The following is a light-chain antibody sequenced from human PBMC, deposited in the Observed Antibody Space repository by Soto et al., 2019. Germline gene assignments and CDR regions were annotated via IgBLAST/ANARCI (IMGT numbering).Light chain of an antibody. Sequence: EIVLTQSPGTLSLSPGERATLSCRASQSVSSSYLAWYQQKPGQAPRLLMYGASSRATGIPGRFSGGGSATDFTLTISRLDPEDFAVYYCQQYGSSPYTFGQGTKLEIK. V-gene: IGKV3-20*01. CDR1: QSVSSSY. J-gene: IGKJ2*01. CDR2: GAS. CDR3: QQYGSSPYT.